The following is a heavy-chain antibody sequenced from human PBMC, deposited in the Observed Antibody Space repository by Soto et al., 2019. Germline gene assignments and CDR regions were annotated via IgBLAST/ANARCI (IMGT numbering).Heavy chain of an antibody. D-gene: IGHD6-13*01. CDR1: GFTFSSYS. V-gene: IGHV3-21*01. CDR2: ISSSSSYI. Sequence: EVQLVESGGGLVKPGGSLRLSCAASGFTFSSYSMNWVRQAPGKGLEWVSSISSSSSYIYYADSVKGRFTISRDNAKNSLYLQMNSLRAEDTAVYYCARDIIIAAAGHLDNYYYYYGMDVWGQGTTVTVSS. CDR3: ARDIIIAAAGHLDNYYYYYGMDV. J-gene: IGHJ6*02.